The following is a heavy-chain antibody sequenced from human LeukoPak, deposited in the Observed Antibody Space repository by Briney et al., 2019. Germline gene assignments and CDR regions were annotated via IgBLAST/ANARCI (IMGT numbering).Heavy chain of an antibody. J-gene: IGHJ4*02. V-gene: IGHV4-59*08. Sequence: PWETLSLTCTVSGGSISGYYWNWIRQPPGKGLEWLGNIYSSGGTNYNPSLRSRVTISVDTSRNQFSLKLSFVTAADTAVYYCARRTEGYSGYGPFDYWGLGTLVTVSS. CDR1: GGSISGYY. CDR3: ARRTEGYSGYGPFDY. D-gene: IGHD5-12*01. CDR2: IYSSGGT.